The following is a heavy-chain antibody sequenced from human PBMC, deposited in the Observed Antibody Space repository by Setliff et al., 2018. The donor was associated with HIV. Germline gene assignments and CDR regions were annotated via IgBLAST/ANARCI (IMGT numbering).Heavy chain of an antibody. CDR2: IYYSGST. Sequence: WVRQAPGKGLEWIGSIYYSGSTYYNPSLKSRVTISVDTSKNQFSLKLSSVTAADTAVYYCARRIAAAGDAFDIWGQGTMVTVSS. V-gene: IGHV4-39*01. CDR3: ARRIAAAGDAFDI. D-gene: IGHD6-13*01. J-gene: IGHJ3*02.